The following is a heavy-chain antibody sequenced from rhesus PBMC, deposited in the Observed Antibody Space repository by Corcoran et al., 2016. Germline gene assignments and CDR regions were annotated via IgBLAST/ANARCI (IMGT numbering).Heavy chain of an antibody. V-gene: IGHV4-173*01. CDR2: ISGSGGSH. J-gene: IGHJ4*01. CDR3: ARVPLYGNFDY. D-gene: IGHD2-2*01. CDR1: GGSISSNY. Sequence: QLQLQESGPGLVKPSETLSLTRAVSGGSISSNYWSWIRQPPGKGLEWIGRISGSGGSHDYNPSLKIRVTISTDTSKNPFSLRLSSVTAAGTAVYYCARVPLYGNFDYWGQGVLVTVSS.